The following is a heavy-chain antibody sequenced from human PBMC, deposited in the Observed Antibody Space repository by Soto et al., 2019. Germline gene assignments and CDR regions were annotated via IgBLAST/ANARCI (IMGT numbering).Heavy chain of an antibody. J-gene: IGHJ5*02. CDR1: GGYISSRRSY. CDR3: ARHRARNWFDP. CDR2: IYYSGST. V-gene: IGHV4-39*01. D-gene: IGHD6-6*01. Sequence: PSATLSLTCIVSGGYISSRRSYWGRIRQHPGKGLERIGSIYYSGSTYYNPSLKSRVTISVDTSKNQFSLKMSSVTAADTAVFYCARHRARNWFDPWGQGTLVTVSS.